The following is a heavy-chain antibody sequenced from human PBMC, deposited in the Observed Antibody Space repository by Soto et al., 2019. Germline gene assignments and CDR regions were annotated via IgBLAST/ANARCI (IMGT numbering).Heavy chain of an antibody. D-gene: IGHD3-22*01. V-gene: IGHV3-74*03. Sequence: DVQLVESGGGLFQPGGYLRLSCAASGFTFSSYWMHWVRQAPGKGLVWVSRIRSDGTNAEYAGSVKGRFTISRDNAENTLYLQMNSLRVEDTAVYYCVRGDGDYHDGNGYLGRHWGQGTLVTVSS. J-gene: IGHJ4*02. CDR2: IRSDGTNA. CDR1: GFTFSSYW. CDR3: VRGDGDYHDGNGYLGRH.